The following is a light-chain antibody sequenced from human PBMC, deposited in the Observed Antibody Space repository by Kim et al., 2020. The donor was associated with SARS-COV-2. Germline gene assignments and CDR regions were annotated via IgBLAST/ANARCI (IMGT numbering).Light chain of an antibody. CDR1: HGVSNY. CDR3: QQRSNWPLT. Sequence: FPPDERAIPYCRARHGVSNYLAWYQQKPGQAPRLLIYDASNKATGIPARFSGSGSGTDFTLTISSLEPEDFAVYYCQQRSNWPLTFGGGTKVDIK. CDR2: DAS. V-gene: IGKV3-11*01. J-gene: IGKJ4*01.